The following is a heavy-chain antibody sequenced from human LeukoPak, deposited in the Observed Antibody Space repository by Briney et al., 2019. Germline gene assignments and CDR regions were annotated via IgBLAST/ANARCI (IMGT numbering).Heavy chain of an antibody. D-gene: IGHD3-3*01. CDR3: ARDGDFWSGPYYYYGMDV. CDR1: GFTFSSYG. J-gene: IGHJ6*02. V-gene: IGHV3-33*01. CDR2: IWYDGSDK. Sequence: PGGSLRLSCAASGFTFSSYGMHWVRQAPGKGLEWVAVIWYDGSDKYYADSVKGRFTISRDNSKNTLYLQMNSLRAEDTAVYYCARDGDFWSGPYYYYGMDVWGQGTTVTVSS.